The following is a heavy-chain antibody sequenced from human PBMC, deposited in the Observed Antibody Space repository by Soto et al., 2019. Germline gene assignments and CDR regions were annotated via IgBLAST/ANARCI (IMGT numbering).Heavy chain of an antibody. CDR3: ARDRHYYDSGGYYYHLDN. CDR1: GGSVSSDDYY. Sequence: QVQLQESGPGLVKPSETLSLTRTVSGGSVSSDDYYWSWIRQSPGKGLEWIGYIFYIGSTSYNPSLKSRVTISVDTSKNQFSLRLSSVTAADTAVYYCARDRHYYDSGGYYYHLDNWGQGTLVTVSS. V-gene: IGHV4-61*08. CDR2: IFYIGST. J-gene: IGHJ4*02. D-gene: IGHD3-22*01.